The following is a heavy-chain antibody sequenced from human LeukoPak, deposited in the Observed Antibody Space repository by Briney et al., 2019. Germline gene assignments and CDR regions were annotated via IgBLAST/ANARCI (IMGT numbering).Heavy chain of an antibody. V-gene: IGHV3-7*01. CDR3: AKDLGNYDFWSGYYTGDYFDY. Sequence: GGSLRLSCAASGFTFSSYWMSWVRQAPGKGLEWVANIKQDGSEKYYVDSVKGRFTISRDNSKNTLYLQMNSLRAEDTAVYYCAKDLGNYDFWSGYYTGDYFDYWGQGTLVTVSS. CDR1: GFTFSSYW. J-gene: IGHJ4*02. CDR2: IKQDGSEK. D-gene: IGHD3-3*01.